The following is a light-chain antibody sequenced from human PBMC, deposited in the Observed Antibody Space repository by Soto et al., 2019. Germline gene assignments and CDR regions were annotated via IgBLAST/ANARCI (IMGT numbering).Light chain of an antibody. CDR1: QDVSIF. Sequence: EILLAQSPATLSLSPGERATLSCKASQDVSIFLAWYQQKPGQAPRLLIHAASNRATGVPARFSGSGSGRGFTLTITSLEAEDFAVYYGQQRSTWLYTFGQGTELEV. CDR2: AAS. CDR3: QQRSTWLYT. J-gene: IGKJ2*01. V-gene: IGKV3-11*02.